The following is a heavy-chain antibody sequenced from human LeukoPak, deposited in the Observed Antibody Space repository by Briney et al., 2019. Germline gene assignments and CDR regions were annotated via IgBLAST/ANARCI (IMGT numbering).Heavy chain of an antibody. CDR1: GGSISGYY. Sequence: PSETLSLTCIVSGGSISGYYWSWLRQSPGKGLEWIGYIYYSGSSGSTDYNPSLKSRVTISVDMSKNQFSLKLSSVTAADTALYYCARHQAGGSFDYWGQGTLVTVSS. J-gene: IGHJ4*02. CDR2: IYYSGSSGST. CDR3: ARHQAGGSFDY. V-gene: IGHV4-59*01. D-gene: IGHD1-26*01.